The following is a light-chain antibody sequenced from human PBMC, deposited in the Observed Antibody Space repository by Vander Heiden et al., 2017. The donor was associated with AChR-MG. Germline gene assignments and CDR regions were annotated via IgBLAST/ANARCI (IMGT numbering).Light chain of an antibody. CDR1: SSNIGAGYD. CDR2: GNI. CDR3: QSYDSSLSGPV. V-gene: IGLV1-40*01. Sequence: QSVLTQPPSVSGAPGQRVTISCTGSSSNIGAGYDVHWYQQLPGTAPKLLIYGNINRPSGVPDRFSGSKSGTSASLAITGLQAEDEADYDGQSYDSSLSGPVFGGGTKLTVL. J-gene: IGLJ2*01.